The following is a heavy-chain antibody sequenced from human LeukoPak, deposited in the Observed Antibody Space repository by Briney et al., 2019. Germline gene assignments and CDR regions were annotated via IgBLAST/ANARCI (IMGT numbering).Heavy chain of an antibody. CDR3: ARLRWAAGDGYYFDY. Sequence: GESLKISCTGSGYGFTTCWIGWVRQMPGKGLEWMGVINPGNSDTRYSPSFQGQVTISADKSITTAYLQWSSLKASDTAMYYCARLRWAAGDGYYFDYWGQGTPVTVSS. V-gene: IGHV5-51*01. CDR2: INPGNSDT. D-gene: IGHD6-13*01. CDR1: GYGFTTCW. J-gene: IGHJ4*02.